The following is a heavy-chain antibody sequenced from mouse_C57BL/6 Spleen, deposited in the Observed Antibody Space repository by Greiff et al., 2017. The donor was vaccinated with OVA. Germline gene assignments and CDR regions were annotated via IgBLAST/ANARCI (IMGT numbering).Heavy chain of an antibody. V-gene: IGHV5-17*01. CDR1: GFTFSDYG. CDR2: ISSGSSTI. J-gene: IGHJ3*01. Sequence: EVQRVESGGGLVKPGGSLKLSCAASGFTFSDYGMHWVRQAPEKGLEWVAYISSGSSTIYYADTVKGRFTISRDNAKNTLFLQMTSLGSEDTAMYYCARDYGSSPFAYWGQGTLVTVSA. CDR3: ARDYGSSPFAY. D-gene: IGHD1-1*01.